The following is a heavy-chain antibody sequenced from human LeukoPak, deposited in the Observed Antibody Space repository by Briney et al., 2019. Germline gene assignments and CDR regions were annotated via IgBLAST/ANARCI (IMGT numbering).Heavy chain of an antibody. CDR3: ARVRGWCYKGYFDY. Sequence: PGGSLRLSCAVSGFTFSSYWMSWVRQAPGKGLEWVANIKQDGSEKYYVDSVKGRFTISRDNAKNSLYLQMNSLRAEDTAVYYCARVRGWCYKGYFDYWGQGTLVTVSS. D-gene: IGHD4/OR15-4a*01. CDR2: IKQDGSEK. J-gene: IGHJ4*02. CDR1: GFTFSSYW. V-gene: IGHV3-7*01.